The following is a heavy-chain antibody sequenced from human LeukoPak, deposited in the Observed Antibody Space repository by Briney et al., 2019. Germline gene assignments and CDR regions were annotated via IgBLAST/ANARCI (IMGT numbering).Heavy chain of an antibody. Sequence: SETLSLTCAVYGGSFSGYYWSWIRQPPGKGLEWIGEINHSGSTNYNPSLKSRVTMSVDTSKNQFSLKLSSVTAADTAVYYCARGSPYYGLSYWGQGTLVTVSS. CDR3: ARGSPYYGLSY. CDR1: GGSFSGYY. CDR2: INHSGST. J-gene: IGHJ4*02. D-gene: IGHD3-10*01. V-gene: IGHV4-34*01.